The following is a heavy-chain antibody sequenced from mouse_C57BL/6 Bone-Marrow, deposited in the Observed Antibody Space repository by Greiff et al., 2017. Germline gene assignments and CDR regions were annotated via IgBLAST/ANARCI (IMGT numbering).Heavy chain of an antibody. J-gene: IGHJ1*03. V-gene: IGHV1-59*01. CDR1: GYTFTSYW. Sequence: QVQLQQPGAELVRPGTSVKLSCKASGYTFTSYWMHWVKQRPGQGLEWIGVIDPSDSYTNYNQKFKGKATLTVDTSSSTAYMQLSSLTSEDSAVYYCASPSYYGSSRWYFDVWGTGTTVTVSS. CDR3: ASPSYYGSSRWYFDV. CDR2: IDPSDSYT. D-gene: IGHD1-1*01.